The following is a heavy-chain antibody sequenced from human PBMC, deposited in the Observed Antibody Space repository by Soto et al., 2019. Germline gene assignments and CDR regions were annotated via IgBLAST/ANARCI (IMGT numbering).Heavy chain of an antibody. CDR2: ISWNSGSI. V-gene: IGHV3-9*01. CDR1: GFTFDDYA. Sequence: EVQLVESGGGLVQPGRSLRLSCAASGFTFDDYAMHWVRQAPGKGLEWVSGISWNSGSIGYADSVKGRFTISRDNAKNSLYLQMNSLRAEDTALYYCAKDIGFCSGGSCYSVSDYYYGMDVWGQGTTVTVSS. CDR3: AKDIGFCSGGSCYSVSDYYYGMDV. D-gene: IGHD2-15*01. J-gene: IGHJ6*02.